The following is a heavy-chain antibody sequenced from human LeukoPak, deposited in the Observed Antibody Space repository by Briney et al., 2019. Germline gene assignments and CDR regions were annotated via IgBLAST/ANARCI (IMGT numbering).Heavy chain of an antibody. J-gene: IGHJ3*02. CDR3: ARPNLMAASSNDAFDI. CDR2: IFPGDSDT. V-gene: IGHV5-51*01. D-gene: IGHD6-13*01. Sequence: PGESLKISFKGSGXSFTTYWIGWVRQMPGKGLEWMAIIFPGDSDTRYSPSFRGQVTISADKSISTAYLQWRSLKASDTAMYYCARPNLMAASSNDAFDIWGQGTMVTVSS. CDR1: GXSFTTYW.